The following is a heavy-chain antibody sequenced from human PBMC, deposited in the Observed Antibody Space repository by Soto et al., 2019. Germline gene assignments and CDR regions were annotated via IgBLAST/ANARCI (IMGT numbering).Heavy chain of an antibody. CDR2: IYYSGST. V-gene: IGHV4-59*08. D-gene: IGHD3-3*01. Sequence: SETLSLTCTVSGGSISSYYWSWIRQPPGKGLEWIGYIYYSGSTNYNPSLKSRVTISVDTSKNQFSLKLSSATAADTAVYYCARSRGYDFWSGLNWFDPWGQGTLVTVSS. CDR1: GGSISSYY. CDR3: ARSRGYDFWSGLNWFDP. J-gene: IGHJ5*02.